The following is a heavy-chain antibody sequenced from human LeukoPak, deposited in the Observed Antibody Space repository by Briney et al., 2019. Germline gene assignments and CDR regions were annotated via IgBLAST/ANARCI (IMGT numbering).Heavy chain of an antibody. V-gene: IGHV3-7*05. CDR2: IKQDGSEK. J-gene: IGHJ4*02. CDR3: ARDAGYDFWTGYYDF. Sequence: PGGSLRPSCVASGFTFRSYWMSWVRQAPGKGLEWVATIKQDGSEKYYVDPVKGRFTTSRDIAQNSLYLQMNSLRAEDTAVYFCARDAGYDFWTGYYDFWGQGTLVTVSS. D-gene: IGHD3-3*01. CDR1: GFTFRSYW.